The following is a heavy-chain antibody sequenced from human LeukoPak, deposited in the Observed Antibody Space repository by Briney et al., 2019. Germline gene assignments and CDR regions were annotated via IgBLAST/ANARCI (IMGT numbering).Heavy chain of an antibody. CDR2: IYYSGST. CDR3: ARVWSANDAFDI. J-gene: IGHJ3*02. CDR1: GGSISSYY. Sequence: SETLSLTCTVSGGSISSYYWSWIRQPPGKGLGWIGYIYYSGSTNYNPSLKSRVTISVDTSKNQFSLKLSSVTAADTAVYYCARVWSANDAFDIWGQGTMVTVSS. D-gene: IGHD3-3*01. V-gene: IGHV4-59*01.